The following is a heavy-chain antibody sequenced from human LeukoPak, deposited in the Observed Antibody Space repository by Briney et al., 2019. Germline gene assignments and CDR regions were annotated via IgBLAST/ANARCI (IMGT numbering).Heavy chain of an antibody. CDR3: AKDQDYYASASGFDY. V-gene: IGHV3-23*01. CDR2: ISGSGSTT. Sequence: PGGSLRLSXAASGFTFSNYAMSWVRQAPGRGLEWVSTISGSGSTTYYADSVKGRFTISRHNSKNTLYLQMNSLRAEDTALYYCAKDQDYYASASGFDYWGQGTLVTVSS. CDR1: GFTFSNYA. D-gene: IGHD3-10*01. J-gene: IGHJ4*02.